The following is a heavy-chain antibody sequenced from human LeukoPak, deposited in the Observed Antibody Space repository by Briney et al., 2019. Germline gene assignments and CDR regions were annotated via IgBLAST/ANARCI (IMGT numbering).Heavy chain of an antibody. CDR2: INPNSGGT. J-gene: IGHJ6*03. Sequence: ASVKVSCKASGYTFTGYYMHWVRQAPGQGHEWMGWINPNSGGTNYAQKFQGRVTMTRDTSISTAYMELSRLRSDDTAVYYCARPRSNYYYMDVWGKGTTVTVSS. V-gene: IGHV1-2*02. CDR1: GYTFTGYY. CDR3: ARPRSNYYYMDV.